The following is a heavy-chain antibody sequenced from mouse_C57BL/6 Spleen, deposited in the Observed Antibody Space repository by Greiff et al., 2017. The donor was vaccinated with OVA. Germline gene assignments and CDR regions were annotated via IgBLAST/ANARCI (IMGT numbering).Heavy chain of an antibody. CDR1: GFTFSSYG. D-gene: IGHD4-1*01. Sequence: EVQGVESGGDLVKPGGSLKLSCAASGFTFSSYGMSWVRQTPDKRLEWVATINSGGSYTYYPDSVKGRFTISRDNAKNTLYLQMSSLKSEDTAMYYCASWDYFDYWGQGTTLTGSS. V-gene: IGHV5-6*01. J-gene: IGHJ2*01. CDR3: ASWDYFDY. CDR2: INSGGSYT.